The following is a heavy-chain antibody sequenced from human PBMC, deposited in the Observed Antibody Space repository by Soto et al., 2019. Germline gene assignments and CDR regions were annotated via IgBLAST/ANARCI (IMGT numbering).Heavy chain of an antibody. Sequence: ASVKVSCKASGYTFTGYYMHWVRQAPGQGLEWMGWINPNSGGTNYAQKFQGWVTMTRDTSISTAYMELSRLRSDDTAVYHCAREIAVAGTDGMDVWGQGTTVTVSS. CDR1: GYTFTGYY. J-gene: IGHJ6*02. D-gene: IGHD6-19*01. CDR2: INPNSGGT. V-gene: IGHV1-2*04. CDR3: AREIAVAGTDGMDV.